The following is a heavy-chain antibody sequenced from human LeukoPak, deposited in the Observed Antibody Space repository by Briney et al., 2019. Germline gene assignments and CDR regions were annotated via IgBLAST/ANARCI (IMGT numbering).Heavy chain of an antibody. J-gene: IGHJ6*03. Sequence: ASVKVSCKVSGYTLTELSMHWVRQAPGKGLEWMGGFDPEDGETIYAQKFQGRVTMTEDTSTDTAYMELSSLRSEDTAVYYCAAGAGTAARRYYYYYMDVWGKGTTVTVSS. D-gene: IGHD6-6*01. CDR3: AAGAGTAARRYYYYYMDV. CDR2: FDPEDGET. V-gene: IGHV1-24*01. CDR1: GYTLTELS.